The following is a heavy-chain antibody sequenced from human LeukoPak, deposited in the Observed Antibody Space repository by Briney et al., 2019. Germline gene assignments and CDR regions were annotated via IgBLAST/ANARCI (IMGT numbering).Heavy chain of an antibody. CDR3: ARRLTGDRRFDY. D-gene: IGHD7-27*01. CDR1: GGSFSSYY. J-gene: IGHJ4*02. CDR2: IYYSGST. V-gene: IGHV4-39*01. Sequence: SETLSLTCAVYGGSFSSYYWGWIRQPPGKGLEWIGSIYYSGSTYYNPSLKSRVTISVDTSKNQFSLKLSSVTAADTAVYYCARRLTGDRRFDYWGQGTLVTVSS.